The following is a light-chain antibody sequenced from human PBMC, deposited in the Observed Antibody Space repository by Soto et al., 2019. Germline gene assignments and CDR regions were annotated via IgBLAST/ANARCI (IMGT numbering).Light chain of an antibody. Sequence: DIQMTQSPSTLSASVGDRVTITCRASQSISSWLAWYQQKPGKAPKLMIYDASSLESGVPSRFSSSVSVTEFTLTSSSLQPDDVATYYCQQYNSYSTFGQGTKVEIK. J-gene: IGKJ1*01. CDR3: QQYNSYST. V-gene: IGKV1-5*01. CDR2: DAS. CDR1: QSISSW.